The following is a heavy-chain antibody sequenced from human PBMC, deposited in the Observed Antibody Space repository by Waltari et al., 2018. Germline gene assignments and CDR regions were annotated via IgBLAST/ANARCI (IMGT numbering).Heavy chain of an antibody. CDR3: AKASRGSSSDFDY. D-gene: IGHD6-6*01. CDR1: GFPFDDYA. Sequence: EVQLVESGGGLVQHGRSLRLYCAASGFPFDDYAMHWVRQAPGKGLEWVSGISWNSGSIGYADSVKGRFTISRDNAKNSLYLQMNSLRAEDTALYYCAKASRGSSSDFDYWGQGTLVTVSS. V-gene: IGHV3-9*01. J-gene: IGHJ4*02. CDR2: ISWNSGSI.